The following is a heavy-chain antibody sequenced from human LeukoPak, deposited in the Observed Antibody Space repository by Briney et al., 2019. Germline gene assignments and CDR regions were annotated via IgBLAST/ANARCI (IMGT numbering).Heavy chain of an antibody. Sequence: PSETLSLTCAVYGGSFSGYYWSWIRQPPGKGLEWLGEINHSGSTNYNPSLKSRVTISVDTSKNQFSLKLNSVTAADTAVYYCARGIPVYGVIMIYYSYYMDVWGKGTTVTVSS. V-gene: IGHV4-34*01. CDR2: INHSGST. J-gene: IGHJ6*03. D-gene: IGHD3-3*01. CDR1: GGSFSGYY. CDR3: ARGIPVYGVIMIYYSYYMDV.